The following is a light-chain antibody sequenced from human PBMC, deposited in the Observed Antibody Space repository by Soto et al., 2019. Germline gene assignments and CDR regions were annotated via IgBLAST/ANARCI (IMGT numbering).Light chain of an antibody. CDR1: SSNIGSNY. V-gene: IGLV1-47*01. Sequence: QSALTQPRSASGTSGQRVTISCSGSSSNIGSNYVYWYQQLPGTAPKLLIYRNNQRPSGVPDRFSGSKSGTSASLAVSGLRSEDEADYYCAAWDDSLSGSYVFGTGTKVTVL. J-gene: IGLJ1*01. CDR3: AAWDDSLSGSYV. CDR2: RNN.